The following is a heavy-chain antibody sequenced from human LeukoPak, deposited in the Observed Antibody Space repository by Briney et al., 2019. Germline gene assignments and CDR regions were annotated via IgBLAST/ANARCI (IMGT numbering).Heavy chain of an antibody. J-gene: IGHJ4*02. CDR1: GFTFSSYS. D-gene: IGHD3-10*01. V-gene: IGHV3-21*01. CDR2: ISSSSSYI. CDR3: ARDVHGSESYYLY. Sequence: GVTLSFSCAASGFTFSSYSMIWVRHAPGKGLEWVSSISSSSSYIYYADSVKGRFTISRDNAKNSLYLQVNSLRAEDTAVYYCARDVHGSESYYLYWGQGTLVTVSS.